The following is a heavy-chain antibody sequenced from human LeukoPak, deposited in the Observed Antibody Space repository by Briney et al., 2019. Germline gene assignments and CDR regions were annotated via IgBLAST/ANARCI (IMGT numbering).Heavy chain of an antibody. J-gene: IGHJ6*03. CDR2: IYYSGTT. D-gene: IGHD1-1*01. CDR3: ARVSWFPGTSYYYMDV. V-gene: IGHV4-59*01. CDR1: GGSISSYY. Sequence: SETLSLTCTVSGGSISSYYWSWIRQPPGKGLEWIGYIYYSGTTNYNPSLKSRVTISLDTSKNQFSLKLSSVTAADTAVYYCARVSWFPGTSYYYMDVWGKGTTVTVSS.